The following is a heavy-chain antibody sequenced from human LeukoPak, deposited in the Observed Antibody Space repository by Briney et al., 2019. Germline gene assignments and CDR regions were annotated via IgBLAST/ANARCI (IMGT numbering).Heavy chain of an antibody. Sequence: GGSLRLSCAASRFTVSSNYMSWVSPAPGGGRESVSVNYSCRIKYYADAVKRRFSIPSDNPKNTLYLQMDSLRPEDTAVYDCASSYYDFWSGYFPFDYWGQGTLVTVSS. D-gene: IGHD3-3*01. CDR1: RFTVSSNY. J-gene: IGHJ4*02. CDR2: NYSCRIK. CDR3: ASSYYDFWSGYFPFDY. V-gene: IGHV3-53*01.